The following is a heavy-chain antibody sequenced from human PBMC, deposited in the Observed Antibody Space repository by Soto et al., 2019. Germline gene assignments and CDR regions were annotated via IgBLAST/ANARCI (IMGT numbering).Heavy chain of an antibody. Sequence: GGSLRLSCAAFGFNFMIYAMILFRHSTVNGLDCVSGISAIETTRFYADSVKGRFTISRDDSRGILYLQMKSMRVEDTAVYYCARAGPYCSSVTCYVSLDYWGQGT. J-gene: IGHJ4*02. V-gene: IGHV3-23*01. D-gene: IGHD2-2*01. CDR2: ISAIETTR. CDR1: GFNFMIYA. CDR3: ARAGPYCSSVTCYVSLDY.